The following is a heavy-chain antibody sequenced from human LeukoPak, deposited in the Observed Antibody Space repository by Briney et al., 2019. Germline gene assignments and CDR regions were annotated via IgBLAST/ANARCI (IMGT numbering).Heavy chain of an antibody. D-gene: IGHD1-26*01. CDR2: ISSSGSTI. J-gene: IGHJ6*03. V-gene: IGHV3-11*04. Sequence: GGSLRLSCAASGFTFSDYYMSWIRQAPGKGLEWVSYISSSGSTIYYADSVKGRFTISRDNAKNSLYLQMNSLRAEDTAVYYCARHKAPSGITSYYYYYMDVWGKGTTVTISS. CDR3: ARHKAPSGITSYYYYYMDV. CDR1: GFTFSDYY.